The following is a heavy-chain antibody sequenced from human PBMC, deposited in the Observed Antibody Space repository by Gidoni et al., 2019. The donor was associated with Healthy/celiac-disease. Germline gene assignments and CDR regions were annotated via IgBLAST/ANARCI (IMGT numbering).Heavy chain of an antibody. CDR1: GFTFSSYG. D-gene: IGHD2-15*01. J-gene: IGHJ4*02. CDR2: ISGRGGST. V-gene: IGHV3-23*01. CDR3: AKEVVVAARVFDY. Sequence: EVQLLESGGGLVQPGGSLRLSCAASGFTFSSYGMSWVRQAPGKGLEWVSAISGRGGSTDYADSVKGRFTISRDNSKNTLYLQLNSLRAEDTAIYYCAKEVVVAARVFDYWGQGTLVTVSS.